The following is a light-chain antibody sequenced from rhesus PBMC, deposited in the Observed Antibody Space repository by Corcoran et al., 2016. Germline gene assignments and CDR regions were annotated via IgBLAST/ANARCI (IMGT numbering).Light chain of an antibody. CDR1: QGINNW. J-gene: IGKJ1*01. CDR3: QRHDTSPWT. CDR2: STS. Sequence: DIQMTQSPSSLSSSVGDRVTITCRASQGINNWLAWYQQKPGKAPKLLFYSTSNLEIGVHSRFSGNGSWTDFTLTFSSLQPADIATYYCQRHDTSPWTFGQGTKVEIK. V-gene: IGKV1-69*01.